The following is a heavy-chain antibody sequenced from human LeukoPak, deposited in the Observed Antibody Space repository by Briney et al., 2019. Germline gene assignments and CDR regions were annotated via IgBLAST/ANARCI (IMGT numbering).Heavy chain of an antibody. V-gene: IGHV3-23*01. CDR1: GFTFSSYA. D-gene: IGHD3-22*01. Sequence: GGSLRLSCAATGFTFSSYAMTWVRQAPGKGLEWVSAIRDSGVGTFYADSVKGRFTISRDNSKNTLYLQMNSLRAEDTAVYYCAKVHRPYYYDSSGSILDAFDIWGQGTMVTVSS. CDR2: IRDSGVGT. J-gene: IGHJ3*02. CDR3: AKVHRPYYYDSSGSILDAFDI.